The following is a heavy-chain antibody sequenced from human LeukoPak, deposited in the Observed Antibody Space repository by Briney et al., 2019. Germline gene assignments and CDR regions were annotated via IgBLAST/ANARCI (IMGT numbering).Heavy chain of an antibody. D-gene: IGHD2-21*01. CDR1: GFTFTNFA. CDR3: DKGSGFQLPTPRDS. CDR2: VSGGSENA. Sequence: PGGSLRLSCIASGFTFTNFAMNWVRQAPGKGLEWVSAVSGGSENAHYADSVRGRFTISRDNLKNMVFLQMSNLRVEDTATYYCDKGSGFQLPTPRDSWGLGTLVSVSS. V-gene: IGHV3-23*01. J-gene: IGHJ4*02.